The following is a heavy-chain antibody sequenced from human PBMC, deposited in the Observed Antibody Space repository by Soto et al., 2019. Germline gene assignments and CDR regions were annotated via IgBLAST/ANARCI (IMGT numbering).Heavy chain of an antibody. V-gene: IGHV4-59*04. CDR3: AKTGTYSSGGFAL. J-gene: IGHJ4*02. CDR2: IYYSGRT. CDR1: GGSISSYY. D-gene: IGHD6-19*01. Sequence: LSLTCTVSGGSISSYYWSWIRQPPGKGLEWIGYIYYSGRTYYDPSLKSPVTISVDTSKNQFSLNLTSVTAADTALFYCAKTGTYSSGGFALWGPGTPVTVSS.